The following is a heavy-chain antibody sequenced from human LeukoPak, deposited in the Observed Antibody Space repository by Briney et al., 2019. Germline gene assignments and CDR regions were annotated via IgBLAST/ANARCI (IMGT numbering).Heavy chain of an antibody. CDR2: ISAYNGNT. J-gene: IGHJ4*02. CDR1: GYTFTSYG. Sequence: ASVKVSCKASGYTFTSYGISWVRQAPGQGLEWMGWISAYNGNTNYAQKLQGRVTMTTDTSTSTAYMELRSLRSDDTAVYYCARDQIFWSDYYEYYFDYWGQGTLVTVSS. CDR3: ARDQIFWSDYYEYYFDY. D-gene: IGHD3-3*01. V-gene: IGHV1-18*01.